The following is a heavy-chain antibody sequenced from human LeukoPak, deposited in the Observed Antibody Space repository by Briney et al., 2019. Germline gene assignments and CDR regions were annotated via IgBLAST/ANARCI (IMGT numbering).Heavy chain of an antibody. Sequence: PGGSLRLSCAASGFTFDDYAMHWVRQAPVKGLEWVSGISWNSGSIGYADSVKGRFTISRDNAKNSLYLQMNSLRAEDTALYYCAKDQAPDYYYGMDVWGQGTTVTVSS. CDR3: AKDQAPDYYYGMDV. D-gene: IGHD2-2*01. V-gene: IGHV3-9*01. CDR1: GFTFDDYA. J-gene: IGHJ6*02. CDR2: ISWNSGSI.